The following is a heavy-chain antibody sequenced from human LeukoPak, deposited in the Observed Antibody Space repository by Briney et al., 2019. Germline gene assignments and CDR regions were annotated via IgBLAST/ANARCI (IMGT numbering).Heavy chain of an antibody. CDR2: VTSKAVGETT. Sequence: GGSLRLSCAASGFTFSNAWMNWVRQAPGKGLEWVGRVTSKAVGETTDYAAPVKGRFTISRDDSKNTLYLQMNSLKTEDTAVYYCTTDPKPYYYYMDVWGKGTTVTVSS. V-gene: IGHV3-15*01. CDR3: TTDPKPYYYYMDV. J-gene: IGHJ6*03. CDR1: GFTFSNAW.